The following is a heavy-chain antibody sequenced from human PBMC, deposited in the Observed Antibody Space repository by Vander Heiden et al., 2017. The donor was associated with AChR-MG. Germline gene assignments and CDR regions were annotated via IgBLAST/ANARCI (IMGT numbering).Heavy chain of an antibody. J-gene: IGHJ6*03. D-gene: IGHD3-3*02. CDR1: GYSFTSYW. CDR3: ARQVGFLKRSGYYYYMDV. Sequence: EVQLVQSGAEAKKPGASLKISCKGSGYSFTSYWVGWVRQMPGKGLEWMGIIYPGDSDTRYSPSFQGQVTISADKSISTAYLQWSSLKASDTAMYYCARQVGFLKRSGYYYYMDVWGKGTTVTVSS. CDR2: IYPGDSDT. V-gene: IGHV5-51*01.